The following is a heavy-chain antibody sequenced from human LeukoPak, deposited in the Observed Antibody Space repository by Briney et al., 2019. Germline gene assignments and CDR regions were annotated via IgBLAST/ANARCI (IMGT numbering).Heavy chain of an antibody. CDR3: ARTNEYQLLWRRGRWFDP. Sequence: PSQTLSLTCTVSGDSISSGDYYWSWIRQPAGKGLEWIGRISSSGSTNYKSSLKSRVTISVDTSKNQFSLKLSSVTAADTAVYYCARTNEYQLLWRRGRWFDPWGQGTLVTVSS. CDR2: ISSSGST. V-gene: IGHV4-61*02. J-gene: IGHJ5*02. CDR1: GDSISSGDYY. D-gene: IGHD2-2*01.